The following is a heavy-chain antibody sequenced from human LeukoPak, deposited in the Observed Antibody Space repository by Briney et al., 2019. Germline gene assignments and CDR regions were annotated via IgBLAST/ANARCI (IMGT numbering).Heavy chain of an antibody. CDR2: IRYSGNNQ. J-gene: IGHJ6*03. D-gene: IGHD3-10*01. V-gene: IGHV3-30*02. CDR1: GFTFNNYG. Sequence: GGSLRLSCAASGFTFNNYGMHWVRQAPGKGLEWVAFIRYSGNNQYYADSVKGRFTISRDNSKNTLYLQMNSLKGDDTAVYYCAKDSAFYYIDVWGKGTTVIISS. CDR3: AKDSAFYYIDV.